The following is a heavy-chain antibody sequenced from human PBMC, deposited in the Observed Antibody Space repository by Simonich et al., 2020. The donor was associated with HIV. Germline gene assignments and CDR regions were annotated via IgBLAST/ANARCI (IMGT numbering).Heavy chain of an antibody. CDR1: GFTFSGSA. D-gene: IGHD6-13*01. Sequence: EVQLLESGGGLVQPGGSLRLSCAASGFTFSGSAMHWVRQASGKGLEWVGRIRSKANSYATAYAASVKGRFTISRDNTRNTLYLQMNSLRAEDTAVYYCARSPNIAAAVVYFDYWGQGTLVTVSS. J-gene: IGHJ4*02. V-gene: IGHV3-73*01. CDR2: IRSKANSYAT. CDR3: ARSPNIAAAVVYFDY.